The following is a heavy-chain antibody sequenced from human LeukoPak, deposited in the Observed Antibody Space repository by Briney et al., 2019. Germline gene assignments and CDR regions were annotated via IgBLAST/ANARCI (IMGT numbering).Heavy chain of an antibody. CDR1: GGSISSSSYY. D-gene: IGHD1-26*01. V-gene: IGHV4-39*07. CDR2: IYYSGST. CDR3: ARASYSGAFDI. J-gene: IGHJ3*02. Sequence: PSETLSLTCTVFGGSISSSSYYWGWIRQPPGKGLEWIGSIYYSGSTYYNPSLKSRVTISVDTSKNQFSLKLSSVTAADTAVYYCARASYSGAFDIWGQGTMVTVSS.